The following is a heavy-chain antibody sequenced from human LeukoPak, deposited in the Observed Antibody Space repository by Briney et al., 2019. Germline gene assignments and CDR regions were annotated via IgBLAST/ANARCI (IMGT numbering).Heavy chain of an antibody. CDR2: INPNSGGT. D-gene: IGHD3-10*01. Sequence: GASVNVSCKASGYTFTGYYMHWVRQAPGQGLEWMGWINPNSGGTNYAQKFQGRVTMTRDTSISTAYMELSRLRSDDTAVYYCARDSNYYGSGPDYWGQGTLVTVSS. J-gene: IGHJ4*02. CDR3: ARDSNYYGSGPDY. CDR1: GYTFTGYY. V-gene: IGHV1-2*02.